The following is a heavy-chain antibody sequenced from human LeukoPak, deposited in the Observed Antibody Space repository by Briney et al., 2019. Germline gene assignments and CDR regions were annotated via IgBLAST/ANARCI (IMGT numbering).Heavy chain of an antibody. Sequence: GGSLRLSCAASGFTFSSYAMSWVRQAPGKGLEWVSAISGSGGSTYYADPVKGRFTISRDNSKNTLYLQMNSLRAEDTAVYYCARTFYDILTGYSHWGQGTLVTVSS. D-gene: IGHD3-9*01. J-gene: IGHJ4*02. CDR3: ARTFYDILTGYSH. CDR1: GFTFSSYA. V-gene: IGHV3-23*01. CDR2: ISGSGGST.